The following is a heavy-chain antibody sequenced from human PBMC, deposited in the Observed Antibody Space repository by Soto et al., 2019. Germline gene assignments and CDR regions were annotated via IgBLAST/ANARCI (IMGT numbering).Heavy chain of an antibody. CDR3: ARDSSRGSGSYYNNYCYYYGMDV. D-gene: IGHD3-10*01. V-gene: IGHV4-59*01. CDR2: IYYSGST. Sequence: PSETLSLTCTVSGGSISSYYWIWILQPPGKGLEWIGYIYYSGSTNYNPSLKSRVTISVDTSKNQFSLKLSSVTAADTAVYYCARDSSRGSGSYYNNYCYYYGMDVWGQGTTVTVSS. CDR1: GGSISSYY. J-gene: IGHJ6*02.